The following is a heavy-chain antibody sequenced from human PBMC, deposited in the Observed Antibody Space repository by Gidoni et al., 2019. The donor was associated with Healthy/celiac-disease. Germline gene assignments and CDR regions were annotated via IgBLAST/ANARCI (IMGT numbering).Heavy chain of an antibody. CDR2: INHSGST. CDR1: GGSFSGYY. V-gene: IGHV4-34*01. CDR3: ARGPWGVVVPAANPKVGWFDP. D-gene: IGHD2-2*01. Sequence: QVQLQQWGAGLLKPSETLSLTCAVYGGSFSGYYWSWIRQPPGKGLEWIGEINHSGSTNYNPSLKSRVTISVDTSKNQFSLKLSSVTAADTAVYYCARGPWGVVVPAANPKVGWFDPWGQGTLVTVSS. J-gene: IGHJ5*02.